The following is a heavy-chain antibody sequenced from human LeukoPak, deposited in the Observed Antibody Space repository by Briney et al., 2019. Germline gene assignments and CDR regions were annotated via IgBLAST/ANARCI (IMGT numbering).Heavy chain of an antibody. J-gene: IGHJ4*02. CDR2: ISGSGGST. V-gene: IGHV3-23*01. CDR3: AKRGRITMIVVGKHYFDY. CDR1: GFTFSSYA. Sequence: GGSLRLSCAASGFTFSSYAMSWVRQAPGKGLEWVSAISGSGGSTYYADSVKGRFTIPRDNSKNTLYLQMNSLRAEDTAVYYCAKRGRITMIVVGKHYFDYWGQGTLVTVSS. D-gene: IGHD3-22*01.